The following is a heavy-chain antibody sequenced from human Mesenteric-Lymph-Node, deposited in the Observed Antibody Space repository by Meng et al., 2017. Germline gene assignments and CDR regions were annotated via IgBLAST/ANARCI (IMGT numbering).Heavy chain of an antibody. CDR3: ARDPYATGWAG. CDR1: GGSISISTW. V-gene: IGHV4-4*02. CDR2: IYHSGGT. J-gene: IGHJ4*02. Sequence: VELKVSGPGLVKPSGTLSLTCAVSGGSISISTWWSWVRQPPGKGLEWIGEIYHSGGTNYNPSLRGRVTISLDKSKNQFSLTLRSVTAADTAVYYCARDPYATGWAGWGQGTLVTVSS. D-gene: IGHD6-19*01.